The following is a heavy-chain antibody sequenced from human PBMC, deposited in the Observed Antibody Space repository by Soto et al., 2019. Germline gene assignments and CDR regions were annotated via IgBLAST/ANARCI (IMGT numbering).Heavy chain of an antibody. CDR2: IYWDDDK. CDR1: GFSLSTSGVG. Sequence: QITLKESGPTLVKPTQTLTLTCTFSGFSLSTSGVGVGWIRQPPGKALEWLALIYWDDDKRYSPSLKSRLTITKHTSNTHVVLTMTNMDPVDTATYYCAHRLAATCLFDYWGQGTLVTVSS. CDR3: AHRLAATCLFDY. J-gene: IGHJ4*02. D-gene: IGHD6-13*01. V-gene: IGHV2-5*02.